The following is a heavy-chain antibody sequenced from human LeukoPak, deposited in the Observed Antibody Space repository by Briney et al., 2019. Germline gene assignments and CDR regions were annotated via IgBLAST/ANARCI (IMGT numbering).Heavy chain of an antibody. J-gene: IGHJ4*02. Sequence: PGGSLRLSCAASGFTFSSYAMHWVRQAPGKGLEWVAVISYDGSNKYYADSVKGRFTISRDNSKNTLYLQMNSLRAEDTAVYYCARWYSSSWSEQTYFDYWGQGTLVTVSS. CDR2: ISYDGSNK. CDR1: GFTFSSYA. D-gene: IGHD6-13*01. V-gene: IGHV3-30-3*01. CDR3: ARWYSSSWSEQTYFDY.